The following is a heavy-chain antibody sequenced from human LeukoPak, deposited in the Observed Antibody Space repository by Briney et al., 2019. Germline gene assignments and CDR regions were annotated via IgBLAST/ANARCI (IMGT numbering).Heavy chain of an antibody. CDR2: INTNTGNP. CDR1: GYTFTIYY. D-gene: IGHD3-22*01. V-gene: IGHV7-4-1*02. J-gene: IGHJ4*02. CDR3: ARVRYFDSSGYYYYFDY. Sequence: ASVKVSCKASGYTFTIYYIHWVRQAPGQGLEWMGWINTNTGNPTYAQGFTGRFVFSLDTSVSTSYLQISSLKAEDTAVYYCARVRYFDSSGYYYYFDYWGQGTLVTVPS.